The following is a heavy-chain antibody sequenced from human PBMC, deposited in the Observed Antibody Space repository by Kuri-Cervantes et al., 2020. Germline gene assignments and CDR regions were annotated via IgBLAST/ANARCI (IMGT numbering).Heavy chain of an antibody. CDR1: GYTFISYG. CDR3: ARGGGYGYGSYYYYYMDV. CDR2: ISAYNGDT. Sequence: ASVKVSCKASGYTFISYGISWVRQAPGQGLEWMGWISAYNGDTNYAQKLRGRVTMTTDTSTSTAFMELRSLRSDDTAVYYCARGGGYGYGSYYYYYMDVWGKGTTVTVSS. D-gene: IGHD5-18*01. J-gene: IGHJ6*03. V-gene: IGHV1-18*01.